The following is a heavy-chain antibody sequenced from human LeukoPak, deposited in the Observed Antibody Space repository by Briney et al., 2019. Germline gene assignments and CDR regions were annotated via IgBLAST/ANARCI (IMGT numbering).Heavy chain of an antibody. V-gene: IGHV3-23*01. Sequence: GGSLRLSCTASGFTFSNSAMSWVRQAPGKGLEWVSDINGSGGSTYYADSVKGRFTISRDNFKNSLYLQMNSLRAEDTAVYYCARDRTAVAGTGEDYWGQGTLVTVSS. CDR3: ARDRTAVAGTGEDY. J-gene: IGHJ4*02. D-gene: IGHD6-19*01. CDR1: GFTFSNSA. CDR2: INGSGGST.